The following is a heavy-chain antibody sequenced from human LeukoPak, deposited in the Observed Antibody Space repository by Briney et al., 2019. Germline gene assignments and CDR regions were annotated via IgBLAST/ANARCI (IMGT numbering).Heavy chain of an antibody. J-gene: IGHJ4*02. CDR2: IIPIFGTA. CDR1: GGTFSSYA. CDR3: ARDIGLRTMVRGVIIPSGFFDY. V-gene: IGHV1-69*13. D-gene: IGHD3-10*01. Sequence: ASVKVSCKASGGTFSSYAISWVRQAPGQGLEWMGGIIPIFGTANYAQKFQGRVTTTADESTSTAYMELSSLRSEDTAVYYCARDIGLRTMVRGVIIPSGFFDYWGQGTLVTVSS.